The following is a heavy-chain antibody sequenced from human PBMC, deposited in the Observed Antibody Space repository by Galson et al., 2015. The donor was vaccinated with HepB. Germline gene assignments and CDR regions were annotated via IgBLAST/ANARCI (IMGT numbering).Heavy chain of an antibody. J-gene: IGHJ5*02. V-gene: IGHV5-51*03. CDR1: GYSFSNW. CDR2: IYPGGSDT. CDR3: ARSRSYCSSSSCAPFDP. Sequence: QSGAEVKEPGESLKISCKGSGYSFSNWIGWVRQMPGKGLEWMGIIYPGGSDTRYSPSFQGQVTVSVDKSISTAYLQWSNLKASDTAMYYCARSRSYCSSSSCAPFDPWGQGTLVTVSS. D-gene: IGHD2-2*01.